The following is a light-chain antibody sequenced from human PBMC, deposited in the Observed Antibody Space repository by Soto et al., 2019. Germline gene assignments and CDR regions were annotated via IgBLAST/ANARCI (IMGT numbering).Light chain of an antibody. CDR2: GAS. V-gene: IGKV3-20*01. CDR1: QSVSSSY. Sequence: EIVLTQSPGTLSLSPGERATLSCRASQSVSSSYLAWYQQKPGQAPRLLIYGASSRATGIPDRFSGSGSGTEFTLTISSLQSEDFALYLCQQYGGSSRAFGLGTKVDIK. J-gene: IGKJ1*01. CDR3: QQYGGSSRA.